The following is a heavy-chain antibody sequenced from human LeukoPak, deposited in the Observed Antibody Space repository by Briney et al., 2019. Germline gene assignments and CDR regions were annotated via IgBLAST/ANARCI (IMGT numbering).Heavy chain of an antibody. CDR2: ISSSSSYT. Sequence: GGSLRLSCAASGFTFSDYYMSWIRQAPGKGLEWVSYISSSSSYTNYADSVKGRFTISRDNAKNSLYLQMNSLRAEDTAVYYCARAPNDYGDYVGSAAFDYWGQGTRVTVSS. J-gene: IGHJ4*02. V-gene: IGHV3-11*05. CDR1: GFTFSDYY. CDR3: ARAPNDYGDYVGSAAFDY. D-gene: IGHD4-17*01.